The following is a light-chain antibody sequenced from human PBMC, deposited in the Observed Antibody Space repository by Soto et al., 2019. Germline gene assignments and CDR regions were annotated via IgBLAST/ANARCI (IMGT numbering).Light chain of an antibody. CDR3: QQYGSSGT. J-gene: IGKJ1*01. Sequence: FRASQSVSNNYLAWYQQKPGQAPRLLIYGASNRATGIPDRFSGSGSGTDFTLTISRLEPEDFAVYYCQQYGSSGTFGQGTKVDIK. CDR2: GAS. V-gene: IGKV3-20*01. CDR1: QSVSNNY.